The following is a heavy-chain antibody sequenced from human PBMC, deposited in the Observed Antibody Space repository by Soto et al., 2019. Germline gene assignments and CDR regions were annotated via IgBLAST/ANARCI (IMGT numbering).Heavy chain of an antibody. CDR1: GFTFRDYY. J-gene: IGHJ4*02. CDR2: ISSGGSST. CDR3: SRSLDS. Sequence: GGSLRLSCEASGFTFRDYYMSLIRQAPGRGLEWVSYISSGGSSTFYTEPVRGRFTISRDNAQNSLYLHMSRLTAEDSALYYCSRSLDSWGQGTRVTVS. V-gene: IGHV3-11*04.